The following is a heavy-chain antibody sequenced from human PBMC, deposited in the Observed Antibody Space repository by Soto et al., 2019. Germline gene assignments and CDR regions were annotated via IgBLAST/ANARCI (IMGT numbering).Heavy chain of an antibody. CDR3: ALNNYDFWSGYSLHYYYYMDV. D-gene: IGHD3-3*01. CDR1: GGSISSYY. Sequence: SETLSLTCTVSGGSISSYYWSWIRQPPGKGLEWIGYIYYSGSTNYNPSIKSRVTISVDTSKNHFSLKLSSVTAADTALYYCALNNYDFWSGYSLHYYYYMDVWGKGTTVT. J-gene: IGHJ6*03. V-gene: IGHV4-59*08. CDR2: IYYSGST.